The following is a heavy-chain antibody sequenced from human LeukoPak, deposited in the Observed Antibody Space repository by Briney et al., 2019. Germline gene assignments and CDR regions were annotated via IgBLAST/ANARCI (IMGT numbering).Heavy chain of an antibody. Sequence: PGGSLRLSCAASGFTFSSYAMHWVRQAPGKGLEWVAVISYDGSNKYYADSVKGRFTISRDNSKNTLYLQMNSLRAEDTAVYYCARDSFYSSGWYGGYYYYYYMDVWGKGTTVTVSS. CDR2: ISYDGSNK. V-gene: IGHV3-30-3*01. J-gene: IGHJ6*03. CDR3: ARDSFYSSGWYGGYYYYYYMDV. D-gene: IGHD6-19*01. CDR1: GFTFSSYA.